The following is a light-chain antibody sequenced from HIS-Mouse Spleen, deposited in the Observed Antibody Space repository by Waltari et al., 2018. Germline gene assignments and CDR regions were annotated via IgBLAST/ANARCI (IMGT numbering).Light chain of an antibody. CDR2: KDS. Sequence: SYELTQPSPVSVSPGQTARIPCPGDVLAKKYARWFQQKPGQAPVLVIYKDSERPSGIPERFSGSSSGTTVTLTISGAQVEDEADYYCYSAADNSGVFGGGTKLTVL. J-gene: IGLJ2*01. V-gene: IGLV3-27*01. CDR1: VLAKKY. CDR3: YSAADNSGV.